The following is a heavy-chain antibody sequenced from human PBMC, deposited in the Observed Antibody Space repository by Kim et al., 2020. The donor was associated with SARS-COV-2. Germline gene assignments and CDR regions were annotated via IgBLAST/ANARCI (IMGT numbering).Heavy chain of an antibody. V-gene: IGHV6-1*01. D-gene: IGHD3-10*01. CDR3: ARGGRYYYGSGSYQNWFDP. CDR2: TYYRSKWYN. CDR1: GDSVSSNSAA. J-gene: IGHJ5*02. Sequence: SQTLSLTCAISGDSVSSNSAAWNWIRQSPSRGLEWLGRTYYRSKWYNDYAVSVKSRITINPDTSKNQFSLQLNSVTPEDTAVYYCARGGRYYYGSGSYQNWFDPWGQGTLVTVSS.